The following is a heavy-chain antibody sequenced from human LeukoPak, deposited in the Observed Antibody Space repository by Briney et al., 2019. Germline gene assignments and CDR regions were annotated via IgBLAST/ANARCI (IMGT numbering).Heavy chain of an antibody. V-gene: IGHV4-31*03. CDR3: XTPYCGSISCLDVFNV. J-gene: IGHJ3*01. Sequence: SQTLSLTCNVSGVSVSDGRYYWTWIRQHPGKGLEWIGYKYYSGSAKYSPSLKSRLTISIDTSKNQFSLQLSSVTAADTATYYCXTPYCGSISCLDVFNVWGQGTRVTVSS. D-gene: IGHD2-2*01. CDR1: GVSVSDGRYY. CDR2: KYYSGSA.